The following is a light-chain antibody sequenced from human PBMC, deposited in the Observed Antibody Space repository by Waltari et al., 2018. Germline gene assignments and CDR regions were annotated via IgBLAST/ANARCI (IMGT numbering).Light chain of an antibody. CDR2: ENN. J-gene: IGLJ2*01. Sequence: QSVLTQPPSVSAAPGQKVTISCSGSSSTIGKNYVSWYQQLPETAPKLLIYENNKRPSGIPDRFSGSKSGTSATLGITGLQTGDEADYYCGTWDSSLSAGGVFGGGTKLTVL. CDR3: GTWDSSLSAGGV. CDR1: SSTIGKNY. V-gene: IGLV1-51*02.